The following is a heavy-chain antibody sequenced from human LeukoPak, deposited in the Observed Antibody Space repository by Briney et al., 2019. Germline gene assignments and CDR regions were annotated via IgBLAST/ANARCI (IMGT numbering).Heavy chain of an antibody. CDR3: TTDSYCSTTTCYASSNYYYGLDA. CDR1: GFTFSNAW. J-gene: IGHJ6*02. V-gene: IGHV3-15*05. Sequence: GGCLRLSCAASGFTFSNAWMTWVRQAPGKGLEWVGRIYRNADGGTTDYAAPVKGRFTISRDDSKNTLYLQMNSLKTEDTAVYYCTTDSYCSTTTCYASSNYYYGLDAWGQGTSVTVSS. D-gene: IGHD2-2*01. CDR2: IYRNADGGTT.